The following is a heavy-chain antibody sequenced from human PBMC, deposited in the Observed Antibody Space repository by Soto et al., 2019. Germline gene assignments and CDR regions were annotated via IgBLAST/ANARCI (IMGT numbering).Heavy chain of an antibody. Sequence: GGSLRLSCAASGFTFDDYTMHWVRQAPGKGLEWVSLISWDGGSTYYADSVKGRFTISRDNSKNSLYLQMNSLRTEDTALYYCAKDSGPGWYSDFDYWGQGTLVTVSS. CDR2: ISWDGGST. CDR1: GFTFDDYT. CDR3: AKDSGPGWYSDFDY. D-gene: IGHD6-19*01. J-gene: IGHJ4*02. V-gene: IGHV3-43*01.